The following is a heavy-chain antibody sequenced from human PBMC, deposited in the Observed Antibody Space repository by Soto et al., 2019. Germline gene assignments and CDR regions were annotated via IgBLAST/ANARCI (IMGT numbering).Heavy chain of an antibody. CDR1: GGTFSSYT. CDR3: ARLYYGSGSAFDYMDV. J-gene: IGHJ6*03. CDR2: IIPILGIA. Sequence: QVQLVQSGAEVKKPGSSVKVSCKASGGTFSSYTISWVRQAPGQGLEWMGRIIPILGIANYAQKFQGRVTITADKSTSTAYMELRSLRSEDTAVYYCARLYYGSGSAFDYMDVWGKGTTVTVSS. V-gene: IGHV1-69*02. D-gene: IGHD3-10*01.